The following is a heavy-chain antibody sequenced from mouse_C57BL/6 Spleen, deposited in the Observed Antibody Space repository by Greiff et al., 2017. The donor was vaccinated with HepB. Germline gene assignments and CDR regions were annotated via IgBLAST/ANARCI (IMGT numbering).Heavy chain of an antibody. D-gene: IGHD1-1*01. V-gene: IGHV1-18*01. CDR3: ARDYGSSYFDY. Sequence: EVQLQQSGPELVKPGASVKIPCKASGYTFTDYNMDWVKQSHGKSLEWIGDINPNNGGTIYNQKFKGKATLTVDKSSSTAYMELCSLTSEDTAVHYCARDYGSSYFDYWGQGTTRTVSS. CDR1: GYTFTDYN. J-gene: IGHJ2*01. CDR2: INPNNGGT.